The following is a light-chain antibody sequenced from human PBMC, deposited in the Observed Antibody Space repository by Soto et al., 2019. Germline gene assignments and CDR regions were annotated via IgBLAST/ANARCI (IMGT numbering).Light chain of an antibody. CDR3: QHYNSYSEA. V-gene: IGKV1-5*03. CDR1: QTISSW. CDR2: KAS. Sequence: DIQMTHSPSTLSGSVGSRFTITCRASQTISSWLAWYQQKQGKAPKLLIYKASTLKSGVPSRLRGSGYGTELTITISSMQNDDFETYYCQHYNSYSEAFGHGTKVDIK. J-gene: IGKJ1*01.